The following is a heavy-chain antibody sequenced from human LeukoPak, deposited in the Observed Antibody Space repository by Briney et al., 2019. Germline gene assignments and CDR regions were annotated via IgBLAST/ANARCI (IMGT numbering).Heavy chain of an antibody. J-gene: IGHJ6*01. D-gene: IGHD2-21*01. CDR3: AKMKGHPLAKDYMDV. CDR1: GFTFSGFA. V-gene: IGHV3-23*01. Sequence: QPGGSLRLSCAASGFTFSGFAVSWVRRTPGKGLEWVSGISGSGDNTLYADSVKGRFTISRDNSKNTLYLEMNSLRAEETAIYSCAKMKGHPLAKDYMDVWGQGTTVTVSS. CDR2: ISGSGDNT.